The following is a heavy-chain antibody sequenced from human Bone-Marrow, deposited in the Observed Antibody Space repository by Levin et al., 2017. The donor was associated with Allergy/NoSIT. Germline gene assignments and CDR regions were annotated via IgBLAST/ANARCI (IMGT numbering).Heavy chain of an antibody. J-gene: IGHJ4*02. CDR3: ARKRDYGGSQY. V-gene: IGHV4-30-2*01. D-gene: IGHD4-23*01. CDR1: GGSIATTGYS. Sequence: SQTLSLTCIVSGGSIATTGYSWNWIRQPPGKGLEWIGYIYHYGNTYYNPSLKSRVTISVDRSQNQFSMRLTSVTAADTAVYYCARKRDYGGSQYWGQGALVTVSS. CDR2: IYHYGNT.